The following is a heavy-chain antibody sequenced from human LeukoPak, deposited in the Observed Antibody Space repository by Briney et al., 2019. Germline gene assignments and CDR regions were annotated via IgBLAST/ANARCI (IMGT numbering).Heavy chain of an antibody. CDR2: ISWNSGSI. CDR1: GFTFDDYA. Sequence: PGGSLRLSCAASGFTFDDYAMHWVRQAPGKGLEWVSGISWNSGSIGYADSVKGRFTIPRDNAKNSLYLQMNSLRAEDTALYYCAKGLNSGRVSLNWFDPWGQGTLVTVSS. V-gene: IGHV3-9*01. J-gene: IGHJ5*02. CDR3: AKGLNSGRVSLNWFDP. D-gene: IGHD3-10*01.